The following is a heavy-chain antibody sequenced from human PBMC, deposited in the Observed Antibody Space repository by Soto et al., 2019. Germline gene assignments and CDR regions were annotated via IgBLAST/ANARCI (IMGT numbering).Heavy chain of an antibody. CDR3: ARAEVYSGYDYYFDY. CDR1: GFTFSSYS. Sequence: GGSLRLSCAASGFTFSSYSMNWVRQAPGKGLEWVSSISSSSSYIYYADSVKGRFTISRDNAKNSLYLQMNSLRAEDTAVYYCARAEVYSGYDYYFDYWGQGTLVTVSS. V-gene: IGHV3-21*01. J-gene: IGHJ4*02. CDR2: ISSSSSYI. D-gene: IGHD5-12*01.